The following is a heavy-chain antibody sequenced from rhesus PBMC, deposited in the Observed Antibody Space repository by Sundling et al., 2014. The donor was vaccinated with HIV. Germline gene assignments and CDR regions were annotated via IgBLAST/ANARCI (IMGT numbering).Heavy chain of an antibody. V-gene: IGHV3-54*02. CDR2: ISHDGTNT. J-gene: IGHJ4*01. CDR3: ARAGLAAGGTFDY. CDR1: GFTFSNYG. Sequence: EVKLVESGGGLVQPGGSLRLSCAASGFTFSNYGIHWVRQTPGKRLEWVAVISHDGTNTFYGESMKGRLTISRDVSKGIVYLQMTNLKLADTAVYYCARAGLAAGGTFDYWGQGLLVSVSS. D-gene: IGHD6-25*01.